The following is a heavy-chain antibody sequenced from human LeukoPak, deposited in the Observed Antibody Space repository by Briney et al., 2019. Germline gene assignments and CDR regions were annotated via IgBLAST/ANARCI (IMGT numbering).Heavy chain of an antibody. CDR1: GGTFSSYA. J-gene: IGHJ4*02. D-gene: IGHD3-10*01. V-gene: IGHV1-69*04. Sequence: SVKVSCRASGGTFSSYAISWVRQAPGQGLEWMGRIIPILGIANYAQKFQGRVTITADKSTSTAYMELSSLRSEDTAVYYCARDSTLLWFGELNYWGQGTLVTVSS. CDR2: IIPILGIA. CDR3: ARDSTLLWFGELNY.